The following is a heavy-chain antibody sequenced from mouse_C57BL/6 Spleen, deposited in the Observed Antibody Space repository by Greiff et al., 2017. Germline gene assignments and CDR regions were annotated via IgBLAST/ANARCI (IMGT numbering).Heavy chain of an antibody. D-gene: IGHD2-1*01. CDR2: ISDGGSYT. V-gene: IGHV5-4*01. CDR3: ARDQGYGNYHDV. CDR1: GFTFSSYA. Sequence: EVQLVESGGGLVKPGGSLKLSCAASGFTFSSYAMPWVRQTPEKRLEWVATISDGGSYTYYPDNVKGRFTISRDNAKNNLYLQMSHLKSEDTAMYYCARDQGYGNYHDVWGTGTTVTVSS. J-gene: IGHJ1*03.